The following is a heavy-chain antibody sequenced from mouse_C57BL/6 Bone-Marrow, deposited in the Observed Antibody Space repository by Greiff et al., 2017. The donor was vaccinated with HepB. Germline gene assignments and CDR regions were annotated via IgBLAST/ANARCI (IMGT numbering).Heavy chain of an antibody. J-gene: IGHJ1*03. CDR2: INPGSGGT. Sequence: VKLMESGAELVRPGTSVKVSCKASGYAFTNYLIEWVKQRPGQGLEWIGVINPGSGGTNYNEKFKGKATLTADKSSSTAYMQLSSLTSEDSAVYFCATTKWYFDVWGTGTTVTVSS. CDR1: GYAFTNYL. CDR3: ATTKWYFDV. V-gene: IGHV1-54*01.